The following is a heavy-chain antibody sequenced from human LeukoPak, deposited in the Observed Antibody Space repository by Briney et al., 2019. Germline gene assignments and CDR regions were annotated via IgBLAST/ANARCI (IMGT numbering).Heavy chain of an antibody. Sequence: GSLRLSCAASGFSFSTSSMNWVRQAPGKGLEWISYISSSSSAIYYADSVKGRFTISRDNAKNSLYLQMNSLRAEDTAIYYCARENWDIVAVPMDVWGKGTTVTVSS. V-gene: IGHV3-48*01. D-gene: IGHD2-2*01. CDR1: GFSFSTSS. J-gene: IGHJ6*04. CDR2: ISSSSSAI. CDR3: ARENWDIVAVPMDV.